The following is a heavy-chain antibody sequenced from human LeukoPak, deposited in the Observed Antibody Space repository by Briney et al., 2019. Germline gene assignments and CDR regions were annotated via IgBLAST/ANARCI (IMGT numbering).Heavy chain of an antibody. CDR3: ARDLEGMTGWFDP. Sequence: SETLSLTCTVSGGSISIYYWSWIRQPPGKGLEWIGYIYYSGSTNYNPSLKSRVTISVDTSKNQFSLKLSSVTAADTAVYYCARDLEGMTGWFDPWGQGTLVTVSS. CDR2: IYYSGST. CDR1: GGSISIYY. J-gene: IGHJ5*02. D-gene: IGHD1-14*01. V-gene: IGHV4-59*01.